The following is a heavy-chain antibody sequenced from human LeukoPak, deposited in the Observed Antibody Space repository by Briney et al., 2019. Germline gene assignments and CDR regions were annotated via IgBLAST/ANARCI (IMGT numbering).Heavy chain of an antibody. CDR2: ISSSSSSYI. J-gene: IGHJ3*02. V-gene: IGHV3-21*01. D-gene: IGHD3-10*01. Sequence: GGSLRLSCAASGFTVSNYMNWVRQAPGKGLEWVSSISSSSSSYIYYADSVKGRFTISRDNAKNSLYLQMNSLRAEDTAVYYCARDKVRVRAFDIWGQGTMVTVSS. CDR1: GFTVSNY. CDR3: ARDKVRVRAFDI.